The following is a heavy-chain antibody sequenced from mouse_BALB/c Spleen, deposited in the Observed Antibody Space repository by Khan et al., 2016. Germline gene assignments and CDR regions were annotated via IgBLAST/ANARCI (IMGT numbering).Heavy chain of an antibody. CDR1: GFTFSNYW. J-gene: IGHJ4*01. Sequence: EVKLEESGGGLVQPGGSMKLSCVASGFTFSNYWMNWVSQSPEKGLEWVAEIRSKSHNSATHYAESVKGRFTISRDESRMCVYLQLNNLRTDDTGMYYCTRHIPSDYTMDYWGQGTSVTVSA. CDR3: TRHIPSDYTMDY. CDR2: IRSKSHNSAT. V-gene: IGHV6-6*02.